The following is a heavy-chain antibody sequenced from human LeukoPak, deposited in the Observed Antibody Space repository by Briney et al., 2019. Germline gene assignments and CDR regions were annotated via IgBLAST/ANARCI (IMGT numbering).Heavy chain of an antibody. J-gene: IGHJ4*02. V-gene: IGHV3-48*01. CDR3: ARDPHHGALDY. CDR1: GFTFSVYN. CDR2: ITSSSTKV. D-gene: IGHD3-10*01. Sequence: PGGSLRLSCAASGFTFSVYNMNWVRQAPGKGLEWLSYITSSSTKVYYADSVKGRFSISRDNAENSLYLQMNSLRADDTAIYYCARDPHHGALDYWGQGTLVTVSS.